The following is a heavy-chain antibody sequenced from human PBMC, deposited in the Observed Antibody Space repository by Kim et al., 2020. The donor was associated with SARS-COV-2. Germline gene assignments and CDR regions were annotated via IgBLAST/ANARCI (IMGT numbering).Heavy chain of an antibody. V-gene: IGHV4-39*01. CDR1: GGSISSSSYY. CDR3: ASPPHCSSTSCYYSFDY. Sequence: ETLSLTCTVSGGSISSSSYYWGWIRQPPGKGLEWIGSIYYSGSTYYNPSLKSRVTISVDTSKNQFSLKLSSVTAADTAVYYCASPPHCSSTSCYYSFDYWGPRTLVTVSS. D-gene: IGHD2-2*01. J-gene: IGHJ4*02. CDR2: IYYSGST.